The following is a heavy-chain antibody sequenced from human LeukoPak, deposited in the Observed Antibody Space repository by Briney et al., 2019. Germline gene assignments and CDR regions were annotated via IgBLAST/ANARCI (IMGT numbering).Heavy chain of an antibody. CDR3: ARAIEIHYFDY. Sequence: GGSLRLSCAASGFTFSTYGMHWVRQAPGKGLEWVTFIRNDGRNQYYADSVTGRFSTSRDNSQNTVYLQMNSLRAEDTAVYYCARAIEIHYFDYWGQGTLATVSS. CDR1: GFTFSTYG. CDR2: IRNDGRNQ. D-gene: IGHD2-21*01. V-gene: IGHV3-30*02. J-gene: IGHJ4*02.